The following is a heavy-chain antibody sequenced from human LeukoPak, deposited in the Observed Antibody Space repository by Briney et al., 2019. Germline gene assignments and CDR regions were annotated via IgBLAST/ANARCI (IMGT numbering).Heavy chain of an antibody. CDR1: GFTFSAYA. CDR3: GRDPDS. Sequence: GGSLRLSCAASGFTFSAYAMTWFRQAPGKGLEWVAGISGDGSERDYVDSVRGRFTISRDNAKNSLYLQMNSLTAEDTAVYYCGRDPDSWGQGTLVTVSS. J-gene: IGHJ5*01. V-gene: IGHV3-7*04. CDR2: ISGDGSER.